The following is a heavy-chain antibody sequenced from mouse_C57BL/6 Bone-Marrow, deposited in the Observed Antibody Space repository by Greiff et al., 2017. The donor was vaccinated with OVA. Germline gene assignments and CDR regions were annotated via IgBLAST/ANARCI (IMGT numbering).Heavy chain of an antibody. CDR1: GYTFTSYW. CDR2: IYPSDSET. Sequence: QVQLKQPGAELVRPGSSVKLSCKASGYTFTSYWMDWVKQRPGQGLEWIGNIYPSDSETHYNQKFKDKATLTVDKSSSTAYMQLSSLTSEDSAVYYCARPRQLRRRYYFDYWGQGTTLTVSS. V-gene: IGHV1-61*01. J-gene: IGHJ2*01. CDR3: ARPRQLRRRYYFDY. D-gene: IGHD3-2*02.